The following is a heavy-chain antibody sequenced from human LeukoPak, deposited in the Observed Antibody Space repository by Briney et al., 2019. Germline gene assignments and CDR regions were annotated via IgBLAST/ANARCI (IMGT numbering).Heavy chain of an antibody. CDR3: ARKRPNYFDY. CDR2: INQDGSDK. Sequence: GGSLRLSCAASGFTFSNYWLSWVRQAPGKGLEWVANINQDGSDKYYVDSVRGRFTISRDNAKNSLYLQMNSLRAEDTALYYCARKRPNYFDYWGQGTLVTVSS. J-gene: IGHJ4*02. V-gene: IGHV3-7*01. CDR1: GFTFSNYW.